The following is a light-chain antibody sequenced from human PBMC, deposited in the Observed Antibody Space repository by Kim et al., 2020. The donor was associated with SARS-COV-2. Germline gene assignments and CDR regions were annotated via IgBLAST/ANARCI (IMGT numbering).Light chain of an antibody. V-gene: IGLV3-19*01. J-gene: IGLJ3*02. CDR3: AARDSSGARLV. CDR1: SLRRYF. CDR2: GQN. Sequence: SSELTQDSAVSVPLGQTVRITCQGDSLRRYFATWYKQKPGQATVLVINGQNKRPSGIPDRFSGPRFGDTSSLTITGAQAEDVADYYCAARDSSGARLVFG.